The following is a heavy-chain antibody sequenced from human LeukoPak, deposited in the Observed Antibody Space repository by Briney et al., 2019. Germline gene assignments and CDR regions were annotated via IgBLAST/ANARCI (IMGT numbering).Heavy chain of an antibody. V-gene: IGHV3-23*01. CDR2: ISGRGANK. J-gene: IGHJ4*02. CDR1: GLTFNNYA. D-gene: IGHD2-2*01. Sequence: PGGSLRLSCAVSGLTFNNYAMSWVRQAPGKGLEWVSGISGRGANKYYADSVKGRFTISRDNSKNTLYLQMNSLRAEDTAVYYCAKGVVVAPDVTPFDYWGQGTLVTVSS. CDR3: AKGVVVAPDVTPFDY.